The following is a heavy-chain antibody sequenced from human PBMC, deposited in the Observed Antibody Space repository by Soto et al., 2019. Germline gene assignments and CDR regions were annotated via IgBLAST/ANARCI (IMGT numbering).Heavy chain of an antibody. V-gene: IGHV4-59*08. D-gene: IGHD3-3*01. CDR2: IYYSGST. CDR1: GGSISSYY. CDR3: ARQIYYDFWSGYYKGFFSWFDP. Sequence: SETLSLTCTVSGGSISSYYWSWIRQPPGKGLERIGYIYYSGSTNYNPSLKSRVTISVDTSKNQFSLKLSSVTAADTAVYYCARQIYYDFWSGYYKGFFSWFDPWGQGTLVTVSS. J-gene: IGHJ5*02.